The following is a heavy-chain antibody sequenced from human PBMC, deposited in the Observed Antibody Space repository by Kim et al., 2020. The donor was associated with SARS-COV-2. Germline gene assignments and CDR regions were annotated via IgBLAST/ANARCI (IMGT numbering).Heavy chain of an antibody. Sequence: GGSLRLSCAASGFTFSDYYMSWIRQAPGKGLEWVSYISSSSSYTNYADSVKGRFTISRDNAKNSLYLQMNSLRAEDTAVYYCARARIHSITMVRGPTPWDDYYYGMGVWGQGTTVTVSS. V-gene: IGHV3-11*05. CDR3: ARARIHSITMVRGPTPWDDYYYGMGV. D-gene: IGHD3-10*01. CDR1: GFTFSDYY. J-gene: IGHJ6*02. CDR2: ISSSSSYT.